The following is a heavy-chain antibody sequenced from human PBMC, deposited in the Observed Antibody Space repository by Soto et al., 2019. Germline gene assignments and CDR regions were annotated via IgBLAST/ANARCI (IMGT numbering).Heavy chain of an antibody. J-gene: IGHJ4*02. CDR2: IYSDGTT. Sequence: EVQLVESGGDLVQPGGSLRLSCAASAFTVSSTYMTWVRQAPGKGLEWVSLIYSDGTTYYADSVKGRFTISRHNSNNTLYLQMNSLRAEDTAVYYCARAFPPGGYIYGFFDNWGQGTLVSVSS. CDR3: ARAFPPGGYIYGFFDN. V-gene: IGHV3-53*04. D-gene: IGHD5-18*01. CDR1: AFTVSSTY.